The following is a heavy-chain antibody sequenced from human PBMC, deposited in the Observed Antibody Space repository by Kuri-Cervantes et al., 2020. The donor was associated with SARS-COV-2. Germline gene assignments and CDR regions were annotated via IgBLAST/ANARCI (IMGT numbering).Heavy chain of an antibody. D-gene: IGHD2-15*01. J-gene: IGHJ4*02. CDR1: GYTCTSYY. V-gene: IGHV1-18*04. CDR2: SNGYNDNT. CDR3: ARGFVVVVAAMGYFDY. Sequence: ASVKVSCKASGYTCTSYYMHWVRQATGQGLEWMGWSNGYNDNTKYAQKLRGRVTMNTDTSTSTVYMELRSLRSDDTAVYYCARGFVVVVAAMGYFDYWGQGTLVTVSS.